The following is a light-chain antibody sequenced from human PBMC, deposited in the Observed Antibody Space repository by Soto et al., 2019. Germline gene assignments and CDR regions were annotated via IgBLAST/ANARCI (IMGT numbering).Light chain of an antibody. V-gene: IGKV3-15*01. Sequence: EIVMTQSPATLSVSPGERATLSCRASQSVNSNLAWYRQKPGHAPRLLISDASPRATGVPARFSGSGSGTEFTLTISSLQSEDSGIYYCQQYNFWPPLTFGGGTKVEIK. CDR1: QSVNSN. CDR2: DAS. J-gene: IGKJ4*01. CDR3: QQYNFWPPLT.